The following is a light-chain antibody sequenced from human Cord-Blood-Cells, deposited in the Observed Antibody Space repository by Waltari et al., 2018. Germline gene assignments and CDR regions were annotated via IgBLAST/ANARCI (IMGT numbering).Light chain of an antibody. CDR3: CSYAGSSTLV. V-gene: IGLV2-23*01. Sequence: QSALTQPASVSGSPGQSITISCTGTSSDVGSYNLVSWYQQHPGKAPKLMIDECSKRRSGVSNRFSGSKSGNTASLTISGLQAEDEADYYCCSYAGSSTLVFGGGTKLTVL. CDR2: ECS. J-gene: IGLJ3*02. CDR1: SSDVGSYNL.